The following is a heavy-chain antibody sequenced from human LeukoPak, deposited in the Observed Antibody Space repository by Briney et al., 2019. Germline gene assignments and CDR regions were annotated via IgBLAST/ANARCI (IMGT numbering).Heavy chain of an antibody. J-gene: IGHJ4*02. Sequence: SVKVSCKASGGTFSTYAISWVRQAPGQGLEWMGGIIPIFGTSNYAQKFQGRVTITADESTSTAYMELSSLRSEDTAVYYCARSQESCSGGTCPGDYWGQGTLVTVSS. D-gene: IGHD2-15*01. CDR2: IIPIFGTS. CDR1: GGTFSTYA. V-gene: IGHV1-69*13. CDR3: ARSQESCSGGTCPGDY.